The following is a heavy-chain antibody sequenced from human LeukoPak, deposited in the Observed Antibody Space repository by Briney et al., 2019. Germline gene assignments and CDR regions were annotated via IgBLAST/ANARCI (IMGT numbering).Heavy chain of an antibody. J-gene: IGHJ4*02. D-gene: IGHD6-13*01. CDR1: GFTFGDYA. CDR3: TRDPAPAAGDY. V-gene: IGHV3-49*04. CDR2: IRSKAYGGTT. Sequence: GGSLRLSCTASGFTFGDYAMSCVRQAPGKGLEWVGSIRSKAYGGTTEYAASVKGRFTISRDDSKSIAYLQMNSPKTEDTAVYYCTRDPAPAAGDYWGQGTLVTVSS.